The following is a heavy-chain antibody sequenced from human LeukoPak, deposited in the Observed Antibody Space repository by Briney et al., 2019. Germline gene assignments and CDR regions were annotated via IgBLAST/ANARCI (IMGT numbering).Heavy chain of an antibody. CDR2: IGSSGSYI. CDR1: GFTFTSYA. V-gene: IGHV3-21*01. Sequence: PGESLRLSCAASGFTFTSYAMSWVRQAPGKGLEWVSSIGSSGSYIFYADSVKGRFTISRDNAKNSLYLQMNSLSAEDTAVYYCARSGYTYGFDYWGQGTLVAVSS. CDR3: ARSGYTYGFDY. J-gene: IGHJ4*02. D-gene: IGHD5-18*01.